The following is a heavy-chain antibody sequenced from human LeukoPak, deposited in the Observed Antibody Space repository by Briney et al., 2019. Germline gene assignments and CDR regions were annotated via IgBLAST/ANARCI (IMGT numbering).Heavy chain of an antibody. CDR2: IYYSGST. CDR1: GGSISSSSYY. CDR3: ASGHCSSTSCYVFDY. D-gene: IGHD2-2*01. V-gene: IGHV4-39*07. Sequence: SETLSLTCTVSGGSISSSSYYWGWIRQPPGKGLEWIGSIYYSGSTNYNPSLKSRVTISVDTSKNQFSLKLSSVTAADTAVYYCASGHCSSTSCYVFDYWGQGTLVTVSS. J-gene: IGHJ4*02.